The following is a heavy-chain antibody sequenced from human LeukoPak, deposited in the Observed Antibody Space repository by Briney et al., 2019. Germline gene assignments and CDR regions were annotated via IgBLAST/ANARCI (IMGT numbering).Heavy chain of an antibody. CDR1: GGSFSGYY. D-gene: IGHD3-22*01. J-gene: IGHJ6*02. Sequence: SETLSLTCAVYGGSFSGYYWSWIRQPPGKGLEWIGEINHSGSTNYNPSLKSRVTISVDTSKNQFSLKLSSVTAADTAVYYCARGEYYDSSGYAYCYGMDVWGQGTTVTVSS. CDR3: ARGEYYDSSGYAYCYGMDV. V-gene: IGHV4-34*01. CDR2: INHSGST.